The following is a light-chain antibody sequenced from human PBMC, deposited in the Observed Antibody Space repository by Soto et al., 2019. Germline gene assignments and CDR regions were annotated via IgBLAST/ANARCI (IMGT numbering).Light chain of an antibody. Sequence: QSVLTQPPSASGSPGQSVTISCTGTSSDIGVYNYVSWYQQHPGKAPKLMIYEVSNRPSGVSNRFSGSKSGNTASLTISGLQAEDEADYYCSSYTSSSTPYVFGTGTKVTVL. J-gene: IGLJ1*01. CDR3: SSYTSSSTPYV. CDR1: SSDIGVYNY. CDR2: EVS. V-gene: IGLV2-14*01.